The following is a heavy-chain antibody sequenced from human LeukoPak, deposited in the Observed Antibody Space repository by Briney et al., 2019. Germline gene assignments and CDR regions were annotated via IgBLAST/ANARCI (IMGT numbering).Heavy chain of an antibody. V-gene: IGHV4-59*12. J-gene: IGHJ5*02. CDR2: IYYTGST. Sequence: PSETLSLTCTVSGGSISGYYWSWIRQPPGKGLEWIGYIYYTGSTNYNPSLKSRVTMSVDTSKNQFSLKLSSVAAADTAVYYCARDPTAAGKGAWFDPWGQGTLVTVSS. CDR3: ARDPTAAGKGAWFDP. D-gene: IGHD6-13*01. CDR1: GGSISGYY.